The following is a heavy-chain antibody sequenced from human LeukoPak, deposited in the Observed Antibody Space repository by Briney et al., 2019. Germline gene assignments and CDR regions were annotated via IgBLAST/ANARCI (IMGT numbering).Heavy chain of an antibody. CDR1: GYTFTGYY. D-gene: IGHD3-3*01. CDR3: ARSLFTYYDFWSGYSGMDFDY. CDR2: INTNTGNP. Sequence: ASVKVSCKASGYTFTGYYIHWVRQAPGQGLEWMGWINTNTGNPTYAQGFTGRFVFSLDTSVSTAYLQISSLKAEDTAVYYCARSLFTYYDFWSGYSGMDFDYWGQGTLVTVSS. J-gene: IGHJ4*02. V-gene: IGHV7-4-1*02.